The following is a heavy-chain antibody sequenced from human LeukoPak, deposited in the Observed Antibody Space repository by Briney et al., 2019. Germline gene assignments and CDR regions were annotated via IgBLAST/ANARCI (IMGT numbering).Heavy chain of an antibody. V-gene: IGHV3-15*01. CDR2: LKSTTDGGPT. CDR3: TTQVSGYYYGDC. D-gene: IGHD3-22*01. J-gene: IGHJ4*02. Sequence: GGSLRLPCAASGFTFTNAWLYWASQVSGKGLECVGRLKSTTDGGPTDYAAPVKGRFTISSDDSKNTLYLQMNSLQPEDTAVYYCTTQVSGYYYGDCWGQGTRVTVSS. CDR1: GFTFTNAW.